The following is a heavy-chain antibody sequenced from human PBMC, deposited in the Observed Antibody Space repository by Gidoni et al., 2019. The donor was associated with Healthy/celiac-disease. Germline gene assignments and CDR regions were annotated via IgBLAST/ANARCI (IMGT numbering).Heavy chain of an antibody. V-gene: IGHV4-61*02. CDR2: IYTSGST. CDR1: GGSISSGSYY. CDR3: ARAAGYFDY. D-gene: IGHD2-15*01. Sequence: QVQLQESGPGLVKPSQTLSLTCTVSGGSISSGSYYWSWIRQPAGKGLEWIGRIYTSGSTNYNPSLKSRVTISVDTSKNQFSLKLSSVTAADTAVYYCARAAGYFDYWGQGTLVTVSS. J-gene: IGHJ4*02.